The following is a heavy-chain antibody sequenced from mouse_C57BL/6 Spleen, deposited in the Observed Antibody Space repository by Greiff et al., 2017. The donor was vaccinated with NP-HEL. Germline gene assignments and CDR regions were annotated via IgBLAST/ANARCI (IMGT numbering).Heavy chain of an antibody. D-gene: IGHD1-1*01. CDR3: ASSYYGSSFAY. J-gene: IGHJ3*01. CDR1: GYTFTSYW. Sequence: QVHVKQPGAELVKPGASVKVSCKASGYTFTSYWMHWVKQRPGQGLEWIGRIHPSDSDTNYNQKFKGKATLTVDKSSSTAYMQLSSLTSEDSAVYYCASSYYGSSFAYWGQGTLVTVSA. V-gene: IGHV1-74*01. CDR2: IHPSDSDT.